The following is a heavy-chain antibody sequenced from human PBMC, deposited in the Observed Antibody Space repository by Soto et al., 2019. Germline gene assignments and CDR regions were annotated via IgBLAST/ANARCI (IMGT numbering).Heavy chain of an antibody. CDR2: IYYSGST. D-gene: IGHD3-3*01. J-gene: IGHJ6*02. Sequence: SETLSLTCTVSGGSISSSSYYWGWIRQPPGKGLEWIGSIYYSGSTYYNPSLKSRVTISVDTSKNQFSLKLSSVTAADTAVYYCASLDDEYYYYGMDVWGQGTTVTXSS. CDR1: GGSISSSSYY. CDR3: ASLDDEYYYYGMDV. V-gene: IGHV4-39*01.